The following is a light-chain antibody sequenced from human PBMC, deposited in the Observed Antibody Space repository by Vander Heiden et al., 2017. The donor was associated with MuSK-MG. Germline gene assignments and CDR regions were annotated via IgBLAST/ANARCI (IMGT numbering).Light chain of an antibody. CDR1: QSLLHSNVYNY. Sequence: DIVMTQSPLSLPVTPGERASISCRSSQSLLHSNVYNYLDWYLQKPGQSPQLLIYLGSNRASGVPDRFSGSGSGTDFTLTISRVEAEDVGVYYCKQALQTPRTFGGGTKVEIK. J-gene: IGKJ4*01. V-gene: IGKV2-28*01. CDR2: LGS. CDR3: KQALQTPRT.